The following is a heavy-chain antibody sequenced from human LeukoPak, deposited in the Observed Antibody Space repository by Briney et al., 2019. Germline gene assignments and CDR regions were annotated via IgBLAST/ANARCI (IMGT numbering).Heavy chain of an antibody. V-gene: IGHV3-33*01. CDR3: ARDRYSSSGNFDY. CDR1: GFTFSSYG. J-gene: IGHJ4*02. D-gene: IGHD6-6*01. Sequence: RPGGSLRLSCAASGFTFSSYGMHWVRQAPGKGLEWVAVIWSDGSNNNYVDSVKGRFTISRDNSKNTLYLQMNSLRDEDTAVYYCARDRYSSSGNFDYWGQGTLVTVSS. CDR2: IWSDGSNN.